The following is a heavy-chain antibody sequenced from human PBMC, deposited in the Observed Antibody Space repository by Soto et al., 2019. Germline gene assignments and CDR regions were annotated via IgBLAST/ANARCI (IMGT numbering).Heavy chain of an antibody. Sequence: LRLSCAASGFTFSSYWMHWVRQAPGKGLVWVSRINSDGSSTSYADSVKGRFTISRDNAKNTLYLQMNSLRAEDTAVYYCARGDCSSTSCRRLYYYYGMDVWGQGTTVTVSS. V-gene: IGHV3-74*01. D-gene: IGHD2-2*01. CDR1: GFTFSSYW. CDR2: INSDGSST. CDR3: ARGDCSSTSCRRLYYYYGMDV. J-gene: IGHJ6*02.